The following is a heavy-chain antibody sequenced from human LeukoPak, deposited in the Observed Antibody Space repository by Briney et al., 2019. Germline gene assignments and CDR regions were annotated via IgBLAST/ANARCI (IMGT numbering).Heavy chain of an antibody. CDR2: NSAYNGNT. V-gene: IGHV1-18*01. CDR3: ARKWELPLFDY. J-gene: IGHJ4*02. D-gene: IGHD1-26*01. CDR1: GYTFTSYG. Sequence: ASVKLSCKASGYTFTSYGISWVRQAPGQGVEWMGWNSAYNGNTNYAQKLQGRVTMTTDTSTSTAYMELRSLRSDDTAVYYCARKWELPLFDYWGQGTLVTVSS.